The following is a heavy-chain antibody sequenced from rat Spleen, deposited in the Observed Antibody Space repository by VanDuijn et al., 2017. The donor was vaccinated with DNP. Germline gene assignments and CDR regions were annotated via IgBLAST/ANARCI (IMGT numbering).Heavy chain of an antibody. D-gene: IGHD1-11*01. Sequence: EVQLVESGGGLVQPGRSLKLSCAASGFTFSDYNMAWVRPAPKKGLEWVATISYYGSSTYYRDPLNGRFTIPRNNAKSTLYLQINPLKSEDTATYYCKRVKNGGWKDYLCYWGQGVLVTVSS. CDR1: GFTFSDYN. CDR3: KRVKNGGWKDYLCY. V-gene: IGHV5-7*01. CDR2: ISYYGSST. J-gene: IGHJ2*01.